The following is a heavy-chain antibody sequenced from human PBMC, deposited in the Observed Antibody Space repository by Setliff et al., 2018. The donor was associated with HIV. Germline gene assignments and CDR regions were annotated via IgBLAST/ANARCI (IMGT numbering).Heavy chain of an antibody. J-gene: IGHJ4*02. CDR1: GGSFSDNY. CDR3: ARGGGFWSGQLDF. V-gene: IGHV4-34*01. D-gene: IGHD3-3*01. Sequence: SETLSLTCAVYGGSFSDNYWSWIRQAPGKGLEWIGENSHRGVSNFNPSLRSRVTIPVDTPRKQFSLILRSVTAADTAVYYCARGGGFWSGQLDFWAQGTLVTVSS. CDR2: NSHRGVS.